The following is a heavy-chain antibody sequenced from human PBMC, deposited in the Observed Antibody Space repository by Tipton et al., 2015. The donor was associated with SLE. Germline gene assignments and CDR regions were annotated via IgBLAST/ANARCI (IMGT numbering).Heavy chain of an antibody. Sequence: TLSLTCAVSGGSISNGDYSWSWIRQPPGKGLEWIGYIYDSGSTYYNPSLKSRVAISLDRSKNQFSLKLRSVTAADTAVYYCARTLLEPCYFDYWGQGTLVTVSS. CDR1: GGSISNGDYS. D-gene: IGHD3-3*01. V-gene: IGHV4-30-2*01. CDR2: IYDSGST. J-gene: IGHJ4*02. CDR3: ARTLLEPCYFDY.